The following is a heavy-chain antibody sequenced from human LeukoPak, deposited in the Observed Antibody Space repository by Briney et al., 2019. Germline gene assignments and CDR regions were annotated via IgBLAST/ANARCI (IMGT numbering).Heavy chain of an antibody. D-gene: IGHD3-16*02. CDR3: AQGDMITFGGVIVSLHFGY. Sequence: GASVKVSCNAFGYTFTGYYMHWVRQAPGQGLEWMGWINPNSGGTNYAQKFHGRVTMTRDTSISTAYMELSRLRSDDTAVYYCAQGDMITFGGVIVSLHFGYWGQGTLVTVSS. V-gene: IGHV1-2*02. J-gene: IGHJ4*02. CDR1: GYTFTGYY. CDR2: INPNSGGT.